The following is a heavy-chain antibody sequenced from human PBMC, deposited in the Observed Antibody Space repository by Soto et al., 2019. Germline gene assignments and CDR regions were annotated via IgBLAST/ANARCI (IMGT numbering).Heavy chain of an antibody. CDR2: ISSSSSTI. Sequence: EVQLVESGGGLVQPGGSLRLSCEASGFTFSSYSMNWVRQAPGKGLEWVSYISSSSSTIYYADSVKGRFTISRDNAKNSLYLQMNSLRAEDTAVYYCARVEVTTVTTVDYWGQGTLVTVSS. V-gene: IGHV3-48*01. CDR3: ARVEVTTVTTVDY. D-gene: IGHD4-4*01. J-gene: IGHJ4*02. CDR1: GFTFSSYS.